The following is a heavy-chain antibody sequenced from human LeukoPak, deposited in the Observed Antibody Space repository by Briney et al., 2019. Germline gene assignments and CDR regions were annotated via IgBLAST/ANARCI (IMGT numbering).Heavy chain of an antibody. CDR2: FDPEDGET. CDR3: ATGGYSSSKDFDY. J-gene: IGHJ4*02. V-gene: IGHV1-24*01. CDR1: GYTLTELS. D-gene: IGHD6-6*01. Sequence: ASVKVSCKVSGYTLTELSMHWVRQAPGKGLEWMGGFDPEDGETIYAQKFQGRVTMTADTSTDTAYMELSSLRSEDTAVYYCATGGYSSSKDFDYWGQGTLVTVSS.